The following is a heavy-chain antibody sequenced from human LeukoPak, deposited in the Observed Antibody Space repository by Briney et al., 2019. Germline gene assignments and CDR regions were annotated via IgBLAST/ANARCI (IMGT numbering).Heavy chain of an antibody. J-gene: IGHJ4*02. CDR1: GFTFSSYA. CDR3: AVHNWDYAAHFDY. Sequence: GGSLRPSCAATGFTFSSYAMSWVRQAPGKGLEWVSSISTSGDITYYAGSVKGRFTISRDNSKNTLYLQMNSLRDEDTAVYFCAVHNWDYAAHFDYWGQGTLVTVSS. V-gene: IGHV3-23*01. CDR2: ISTSGDIT. D-gene: IGHD1-7*01.